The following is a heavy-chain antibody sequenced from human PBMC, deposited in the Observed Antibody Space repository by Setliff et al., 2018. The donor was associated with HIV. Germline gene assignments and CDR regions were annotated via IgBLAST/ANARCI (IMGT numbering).Heavy chain of an antibody. D-gene: IGHD6-19*01. CDR3: ARDPAMSGWALAD. CDR1: GFTFKTVA. Sequence: GGSLRLSCAASGFTFKTVAMHWVRQAPGKGLEWVAFIWYDGSNKEYGDSVKGRFTISRDNSKNMVYLEMNNLRGEDSAVYYCARDPAMSGWALADWGQGTQVTVSS. J-gene: IGHJ4*02. CDR2: IWYDGSNK. V-gene: IGHV3-33*01.